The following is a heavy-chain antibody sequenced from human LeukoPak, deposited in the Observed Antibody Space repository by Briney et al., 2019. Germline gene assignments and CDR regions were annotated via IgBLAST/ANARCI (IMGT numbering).Heavy chain of an antibody. V-gene: IGHV3-30*03. J-gene: IGHJ2*01. CDR2: IGDTGRAK. Sequence: GGSLRLSCAASGFTVSRNYMTWVRQAPGKGLGWVAVIGDTGRAKYYADSVEGRFTASRDNSKNTLYLEMNSLRYDDTALYYCAREAAWGNWYFDLWGRGTLVTVSS. D-gene: IGHD3-16*01. CDR3: AREAAWGNWYFDL. CDR1: GFTVSRNY.